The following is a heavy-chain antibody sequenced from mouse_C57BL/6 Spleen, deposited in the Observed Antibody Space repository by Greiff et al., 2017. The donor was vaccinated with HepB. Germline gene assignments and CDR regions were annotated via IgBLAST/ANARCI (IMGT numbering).Heavy chain of an antibody. CDR1: GFTFSSYG. J-gene: IGHJ2*01. V-gene: IGHV5-6*01. CDR3: ARHEWLRFDY. CDR2: ISSGGSYT. Sequence: VQLKESGGDLVKPGGSLKLSCAASGFTFSSYGMSWVRQTPDKRLEWVATISSGGSYTYYPDSVKGRFTISRDNAKNTLYLQMSSLKSEDTAMYYCARHEWLRFDYWGQGTTLTVSS. D-gene: IGHD2-2*01.